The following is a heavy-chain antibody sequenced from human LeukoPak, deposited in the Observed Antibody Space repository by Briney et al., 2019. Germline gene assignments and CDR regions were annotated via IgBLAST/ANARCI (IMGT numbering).Heavy chain of an antibody. CDR2: IRYDGSNK. V-gene: IGHV3-30*02. D-gene: IGHD2-15*01. CDR3: VRAARRVDYSDYFYYMDV. J-gene: IGHJ6*03. CDR1: GFTFSSYG. Sequence: PGGSLRLSCAASGFTFSSYGMHWVRQAPGKGLEWVAFIRYDGSNKYYADSVKGRFTISRDNSKNTLYLQMNSLRAEDTAVYYCVRAARRVDYSDYFYYMDVWGKGTTVTISS.